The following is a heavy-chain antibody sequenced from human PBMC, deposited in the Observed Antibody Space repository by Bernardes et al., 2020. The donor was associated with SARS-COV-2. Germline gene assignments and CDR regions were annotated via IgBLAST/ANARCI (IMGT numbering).Heavy chain of an antibody. V-gene: IGHV3-72*01. CDR2: SMNTGNSYTT. D-gene: IGHD2-2*02. CDR1: GISFSGHY. J-gene: IGHJ4*02. Sequence: GGSLRLSCAASGISFSGHYMDWVRQAPGKGLEWVGHSMNTGNSYTTDYAASVRGRFTISRDDSKNSLYLQMNGLKTEDTAVYYCAGDRGGPDCSRTSCYNYWGQGTLVTVSS. CDR3: AGDRGGPDCSRTSCYNY.